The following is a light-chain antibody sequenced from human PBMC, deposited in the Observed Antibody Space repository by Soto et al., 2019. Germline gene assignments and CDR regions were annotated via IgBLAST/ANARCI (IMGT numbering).Light chain of an antibody. CDR1: SSDVGLFNY. Sequence: QSALTQPASVSGSPGQSITISCTGTSSDVGLFNYVSWYQQYPGQAPKLIIYEVINRPSGVSNRFSGSKSGNTASLTISGLQAEDEADYYCSSYTSSSTLVFGSGTKVTVL. V-gene: IGLV2-14*01. J-gene: IGLJ1*01. CDR2: EVI. CDR3: SSYTSSSTLV.